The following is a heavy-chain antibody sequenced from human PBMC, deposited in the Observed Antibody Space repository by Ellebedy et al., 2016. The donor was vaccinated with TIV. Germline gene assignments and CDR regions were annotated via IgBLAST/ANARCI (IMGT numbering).Heavy chain of an antibody. CDR3: ARAVTNHIDY. J-gene: IGHJ4*02. CDR2: IWLVGRKI. V-gene: IGHV3-33*01. CDR1: GFTFSGYG. D-gene: IGHD4-17*01. Sequence: PGGSLRLSCAASGFTFSGYGMHWVRQAPGKGLEWVAIIWLVGRKIYYADPVKGRFTVSRDNSKNMLYMQMSSLRAEDTAVYYCARAVTNHIDYWGQGTLVTVSS.